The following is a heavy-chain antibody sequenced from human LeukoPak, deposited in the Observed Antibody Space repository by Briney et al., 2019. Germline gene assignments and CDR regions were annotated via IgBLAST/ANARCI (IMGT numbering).Heavy chain of an antibody. Sequence: GGSLRLSCAASGFTFNSYSMNWVRQAPGKGLEWVSSISGSSSYIYYADSVKGRFTISRDNAKNSLYLQMNSLRAEDTAVYYCARDQSSVAGTTYNWFDPWGQGTLVTVSS. J-gene: IGHJ5*02. CDR1: GFTFNSYS. V-gene: IGHV3-21*01. D-gene: IGHD6-19*01. CDR2: ISGSSSYI. CDR3: ARDQSSVAGTTYNWFDP.